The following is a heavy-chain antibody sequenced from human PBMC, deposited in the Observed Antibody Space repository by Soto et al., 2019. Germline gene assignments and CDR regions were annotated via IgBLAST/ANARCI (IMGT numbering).Heavy chain of an antibody. CDR3: AKSYYGGNCHFEY. CDR1: GFTYSHYG. Sequence: QVQLVESGGGVVQPGRSLRLSCAASGFTYSHYGFHWVRQAPGKGLEWVAVISSDASYEHYEDSVKGRFTVSRANARNTVYLQVNGLGPEDTAVYYCAKSYYGGNCHFEYWGQGTLVTVSS. V-gene: IGHV3-30*18. D-gene: IGHD2-21*02. CDR2: ISSDASYE. J-gene: IGHJ4*02.